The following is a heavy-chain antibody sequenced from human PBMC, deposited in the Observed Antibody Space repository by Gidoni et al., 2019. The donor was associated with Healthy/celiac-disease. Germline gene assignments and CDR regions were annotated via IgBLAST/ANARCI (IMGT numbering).Heavy chain of an antibody. Sequence: EVQLVESGGGLVQPGRSLRLSCAASGFPFADAAMLWVRQAPGKGLEWGAGISWTGGSKGYADSVKGRFTISRDNAKNSLYLQMNSLRAEDTALYYCAKDNGADGSGTCYYYDGMDVWGQGTMVTVSS. CDR3: AKDNGADGSGTCYYYDGMDV. J-gene: IGHJ6*02. D-gene: IGHD3-3*01. CDR2: ISWTGGSK. V-gene: IGHV3-9*01. CDR1: GFPFADAA.